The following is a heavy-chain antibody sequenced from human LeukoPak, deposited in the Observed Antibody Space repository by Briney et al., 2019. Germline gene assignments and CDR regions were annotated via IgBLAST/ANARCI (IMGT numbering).Heavy chain of an antibody. V-gene: IGHV3-30*02. CDR1: GFTFSSYG. CDR3: AKAHRIAAAGDLFYYYYMDV. D-gene: IGHD6-13*01. CDR2: IRYDGSNK. Sequence: GGSLRLSCAASGFTFSSYGMHWVRQAPGKGLEWVAFIRYDGSNKYYADSVKGRFTISRDNSKNTLYLQMNSLRIEDTAVYYCAKAHRIAAAGDLFYYYYMDVWGKGTTVTVSS. J-gene: IGHJ6*03.